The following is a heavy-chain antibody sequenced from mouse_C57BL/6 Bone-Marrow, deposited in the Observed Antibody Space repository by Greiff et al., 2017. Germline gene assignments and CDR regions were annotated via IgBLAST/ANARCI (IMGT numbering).Heavy chain of an antibody. V-gene: IGHV1-64*01. D-gene: IGHD1-1*01. Sequence: QVQLQQPGAELVKPGASVKLSCKASGYTFTSYWMHWVKQRPGQGLEWIGMIHPNSGSTNYNEKFKSKATLTVDKSSSTAYMQLSSLTSEDSAVYYCARCYYGSSLFAYWGQGTRVTVSA. CDR1: GYTFTSYW. CDR3: ARCYYGSSLFAY. J-gene: IGHJ3*01. CDR2: IHPNSGST.